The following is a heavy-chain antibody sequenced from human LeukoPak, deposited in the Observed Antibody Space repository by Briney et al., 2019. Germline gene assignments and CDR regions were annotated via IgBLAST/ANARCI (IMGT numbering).Heavy chain of an antibody. V-gene: IGHV3-74*03. J-gene: IGHJ4*02. Sequence: PGGSLRLSCAASGFTFNTYWMHWVRQAPGKGLVWVARVHREGTTTAYADSVKGRFTISRDNAKNTLYLQMTNLRAEVTAVYYCARDSDWILFDYWGRGTLVTVSS. CDR3: ARDSDWILFDY. D-gene: IGHD3/OR15-3a*01. CDR1: GFTFNTYW. CDR2: VHREGTTT.